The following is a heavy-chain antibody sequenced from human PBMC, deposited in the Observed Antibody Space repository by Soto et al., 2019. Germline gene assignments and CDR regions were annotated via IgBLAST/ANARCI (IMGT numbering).Heavy chain of an antibody. D-gene: IGHD1-7*01. V-gene: IGHV4-4*02. J-gene: IGHJ6*02. Sequence: QVQLQESGPGLVQPSGTLSLICVVSGGSISNNNWWSWVRQPPGKGLEWIGEIYHSESPNYNPSRKSLAAISVDKSMNQFSLKLTSVTAADTAVYYCASNYRYCMDVWGQGTTVTVSS. CDR1: GGSISNNNW. CDR3: ASNYRYCMDV. CDR2: IYHSESP.